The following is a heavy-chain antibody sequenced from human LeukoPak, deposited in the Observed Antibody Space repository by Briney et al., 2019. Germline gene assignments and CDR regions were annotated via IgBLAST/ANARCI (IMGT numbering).Heavy chain of an antibody. CDR1: GFTFSTYA. CDR2: ISGSGGST. D-gene: IGHD2-21*01. J-gene: IGHJ5*02. CDR3: ARVRVFAKLSVVRPREVNCFDP. V-gene: IGHV3-23*01. Sequence: GGSLRLSCAASGFTFSTYAMSWVRQAPGKGLEWVSAISGSGGSTYYADSVKGRFTISRDNSKNTLYLQMNNLRAEDTAVYYCARVRVFAKLSVVRPREVNCFDPWAREPWSPSPQ.